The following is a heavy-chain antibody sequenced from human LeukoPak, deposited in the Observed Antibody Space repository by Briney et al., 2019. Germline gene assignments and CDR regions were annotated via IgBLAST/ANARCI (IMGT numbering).Heavy chain of an antibody. J-gene: IGHJ3*02. CDR2: ISAYNGNT. CDR3: ARDVKGIAAAGTGAFDI. D-gene: IGHD6-13*01. Sequence: ASVKVSCKASGYSFTSYGISWVRQAPGQGLEWMGWISAYNGNTNYAQKLQGRVTMTTDTSTSTAYMELRSLRSDDTAVYYCARDVKGIAAAGTGAFDIWGQGTMVTVSS. V-gene: IGHV1-18*04. CDR1: GYSFTSYG.